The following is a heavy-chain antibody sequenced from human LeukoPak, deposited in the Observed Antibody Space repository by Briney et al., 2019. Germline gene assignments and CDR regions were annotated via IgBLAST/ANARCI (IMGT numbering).Heavy chain of an antibody. J-gene: IGHJ6*03. Sequence: GGSLRLSCAASGFTFSSYEMNWVRQAPGKGLEWVSYISSSGSTIYYADSVKGRFTISRDNAKNSLYLQMNSLRAEDTAVYYCAKFWSTMVRNRMDVWGKGTTVTVSS. CDR1: GFTFSSYE. V-gene: IGHV3-48*03. D-gene: IGHD3-10*01. CDR3: AKFWSTMVRNRMDV. CDR2: ISSSGSTI.